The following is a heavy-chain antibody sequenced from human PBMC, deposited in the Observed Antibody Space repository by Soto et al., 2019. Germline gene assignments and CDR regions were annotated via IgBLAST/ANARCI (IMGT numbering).Heavy chain of an antibody. D-gene: IGHD2-2*01. CDR1: GYIFTDCY. Sequence: ASVKVSCTASGYIFTDCYIHWVREAPGHGLEWMGCINSHDGGTKYAQRFQGGVTMTRDTSISTAYLEVNSLRSDDTAVYYCARYETAVSTNALDVWGQGSIVTGS. CDR3: ARYETAVSTNALDV. V-gene: IGHV1-2*02. CDR2: INSHDGGT. J-gene: IGHJ3*01.